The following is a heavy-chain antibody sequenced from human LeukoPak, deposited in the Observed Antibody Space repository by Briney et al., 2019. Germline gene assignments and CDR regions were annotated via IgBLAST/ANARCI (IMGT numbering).Heavy chain of an antibody. V-gene: IGHV3-23*01. Sequence: PGGSLRLSCAASGLTFSSYAMSWVRQAPGKGLEWVSTISGSGGNTYYADSVKGRFTISRDNSKNTLYLQMNSLRAEDTAVYYCAKDLSSSHVSKYFDYWGRGTLVTVSS. CDR3: AKDLSSSHVSKYFDY. CDR2: ISGSGGNT. CDR1: GLTFSSYA. D-gene: IGHD6-6*01. J-gene: IGHJ4*02.